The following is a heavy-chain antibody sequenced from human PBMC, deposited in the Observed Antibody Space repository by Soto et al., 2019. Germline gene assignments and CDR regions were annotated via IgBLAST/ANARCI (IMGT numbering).Heavy chain of an antibody. Sequence: QLQLQESGPGLVKPSETLSLTCTVSGGSISSSSYYWGCIRQPPGSGLECIGSIYYSGSTYYNPSLKSRLTTSVDTSKNQFSLKLSSVTAADTSVYYCARHGMLNDFRLQGIVDVWGQVTTVTVSS. CDR3: ARHGMLNDFRLQGIVDV. V-gene: IGHV4-39*01. J-gene: IGHJ6*02. D-gene: IGHD3-3*01. CDR1: GGSISSSSYY. CDR2: IYYSGST.